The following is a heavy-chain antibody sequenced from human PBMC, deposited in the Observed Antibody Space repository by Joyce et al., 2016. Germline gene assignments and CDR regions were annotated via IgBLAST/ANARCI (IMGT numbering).Heavy chain of an antibody. CDR3: ARGGVDFCTGDYCYVDTNGLDV. CDR2: IYAANDKR. CDR1: GDSITTNP. D-gene: IGHD3/OR15-3a*01. V-gene: IGHV1-3*01. J-gene: IGHJ6*01. Sequence: QVQLVQSGPEVKKPGDSVKISCRTVGDSITTNPLHWVRQAPGQRLEWIGKIYAANDKRIFSQTFQDRSNIIRDTVAGTVSMELTSLKLEDTAVYYCARGGVDFCTGDYCYVDTNGLDVWGRGTTVTVS.